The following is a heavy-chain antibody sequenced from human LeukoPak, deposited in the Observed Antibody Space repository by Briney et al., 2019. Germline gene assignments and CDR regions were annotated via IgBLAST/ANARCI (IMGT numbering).Heavy chain of an antibody. CDR2: ISSSSSYI. V-gene: IGHV3-21*01. D-gene: IGHD3-10*01. J-gene: IGHJ4*02. CDR1: GFTFSSYS. Sequence: PGGSLRLSCAASGFTFSSYSMNWVRQAPGKGLEWVSSISSSSSYIYYADSVKGRFTISRDNAKNSLYLQMNSLRAEDTAVYYCARTVRGVINIPFDYWGQGTLVTVSS. CDR3: ARTVRGVINIPFDY.